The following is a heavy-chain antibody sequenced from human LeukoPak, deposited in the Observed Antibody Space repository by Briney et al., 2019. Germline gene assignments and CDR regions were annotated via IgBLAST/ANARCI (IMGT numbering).Heavy chain of an antibody. Sequence: GGSLRLSCAASGFTFSSYSMNWVRQAPGKGLEXXXSISSSSSYIYYADSVKGRFTISRDNAKNSLYLQMNSLRAEDTAVYYCARPRSDNWNSRGMDVWGQGTTVAVSS. J-gene: IGHJ6*02. CDR3: ARPRSDNWNSRGMDV. D-gene: IGHD1-7*01. V-gene: IGHV3-21*01. CDR1: GFTFSSYS. CDR2: ISSSSSYI.